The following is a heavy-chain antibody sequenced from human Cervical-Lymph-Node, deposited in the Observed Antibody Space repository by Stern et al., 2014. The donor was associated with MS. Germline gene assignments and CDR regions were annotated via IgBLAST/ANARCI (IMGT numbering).Heavy chain of an antibody. V-gene: IGHV1-69*01. CDR1: GATFSTNA. CDR2: IVPIFGRA. J-gene: IGHJ5*02. D-gene: IGHD4-23*01. CDR3: AREHHGGNFAS. Sequence: QLVQSGAEVRKPGSSVKVSCKASGATFSTNAISWLRQAPGQGPEWMGAIVPIFGRANYVQKLRGRLTITADESASTAYMELRSLRSEDTAFYYCAREHHGGNFASWGQGTLVTVSS.